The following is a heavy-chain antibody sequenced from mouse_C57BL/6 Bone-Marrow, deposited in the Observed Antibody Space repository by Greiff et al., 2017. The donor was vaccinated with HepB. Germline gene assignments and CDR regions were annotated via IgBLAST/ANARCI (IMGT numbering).Heavy chain of an antibody. CDR3: ARPRNSSGFRYYFDY. V-gene: IGHV1-50*01. J-gene: IGHJ2*01. CDR1: GYTFTSYW. D-gene: IGHD3-2*02. CDR2: IDPSDSYT. Sequence: QVQLQQPGAELVKPGASVKLSCKASGYTFTSYWMQWAKQRPGQGLEWIGEIDPSDSYTNYNQKFKGKATLTVDTSSSTAYMQLSSLTSEDSAVYYCARPRNSSGFRYYFDYWGQGTTLTVSS.